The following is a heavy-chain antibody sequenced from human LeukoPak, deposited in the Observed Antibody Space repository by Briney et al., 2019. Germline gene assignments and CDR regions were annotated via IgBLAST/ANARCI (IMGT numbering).Heavy chain of an antibody. Sequence: SETLSLTCTVSGGSISSHYWSWIRQPPGKGLEWIGYIYYSGSTNYDPSLKSRVTISVDTSKNQFSLKLSSVTAADTAVYYCARDRYGSYLDYWGQGTLVTVSS. CDR2: IYYSGST. D-gene: IGHD1-1*01. CDR1: GGSISSHY. V-gene: IGHV4-59*11. J-gene: IGHJ4*02. CDR3: ARDRYGSYLDY.